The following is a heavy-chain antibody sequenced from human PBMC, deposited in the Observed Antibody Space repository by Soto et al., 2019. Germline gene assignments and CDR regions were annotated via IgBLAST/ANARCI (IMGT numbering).Heavy chain of an antibody. CDR1: GYTFSTYG. CDR2: LNGGTGQT. CDR3: ARGKGMEENYFYYGLDI. Sequence: ASVKVSCKASGYTFSTYGMHCVRQAPVQSLEWMGWLNGGTGQTRYSQRFQDRVIITRDTSASTGYMELSSLRSEDTAVYYCARGKGMEENYFYYGLDIWGQGTTVTVSS. J-gene: IGHJ6*02. D-gene: IGHD1-1*01. V-gene: IGHV1-3*01.